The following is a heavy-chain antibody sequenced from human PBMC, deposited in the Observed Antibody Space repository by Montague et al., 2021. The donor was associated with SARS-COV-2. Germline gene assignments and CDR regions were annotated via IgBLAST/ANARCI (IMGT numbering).Heavy chain of an antibody. V-gene: IGHV5-10-1*01. CDR1: GYSFTSYW. J-gene: IGHJ4*02. D-gene: IGHD6-13*01. CDR3: ARRSYSSSWYDY. Sequence: QSGEEVKKPGESLRISCKGSGYSFTSYWISWVRQMPGKGLEWMGRIDPSDSYTNYSPSFQGHVTVSADKSISTAYLQWSSLKASDTAMYYCARRSYSSSWYDYWGQGTLVTVSS. CDR2: IDPSDSYT.